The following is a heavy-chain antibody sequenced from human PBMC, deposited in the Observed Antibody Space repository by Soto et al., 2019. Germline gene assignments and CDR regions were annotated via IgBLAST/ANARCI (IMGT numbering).Heavy chain of an antibody. J-gene: IGHJ6*02. V-gene: IGHV1-69*13. CDR2: IIPIFGTA. Sequence: GASVKVSCKASGGTFSSYAISWVRQAPGQGLEWMGGIIPIFGTANHAQKFQGRVTITADESTSTAYMELSSLRSEDTAVYYCARDRRMITFGGVIVSVLYYYGMDVWGQGTTVTVSS. D-gene: IGHD3-16*02. CDR3: ARDRRMITFGGVIVSVLYYYGMDV. CDR1: GGTFSSYA.